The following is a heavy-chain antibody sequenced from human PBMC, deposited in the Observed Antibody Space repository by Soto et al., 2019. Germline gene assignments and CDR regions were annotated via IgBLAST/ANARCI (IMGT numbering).Heavy chain of an antibody. CDR3: AGGRKESAAIGVAFDV. Sequence: QVQLAESGGGVVQPGRSLRLSCAASGFTFSTYGMHWVRQAPGKGLDWVAIITHDGSNKHYADSVKGRFTISRDNSKNTLHLQMNSLRAEDTAVYYCAGGRKESAAIGVAFDVWGQGTMVTVSS. V-gene: IGHV3-30*03. CDR1: GFTFSTYG. CDR2: ITHDGSNK. J-gene: IGHJ3*01. D-gene: IGHD2-2*01.